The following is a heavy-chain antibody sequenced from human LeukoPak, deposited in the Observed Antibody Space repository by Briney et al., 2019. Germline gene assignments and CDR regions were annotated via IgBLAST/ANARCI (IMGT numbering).Heavy chain of an antibody. CDR1: GYTLTELS. CDR3: AELGITMTGGV. J-gene: IGHJ6*04. Sequence: ASVKVSCKVSGYTLTELSMHWVRQAPGNGLEGVGGFDTEDGETNYAQMIKGRVTMTEDTTTDTAYIELSSLRSEDTAVYYCAELGITMTGGVWGKGTTVTISS. CDR2: FDTEDGET. V-gene: IGHV1-24*01. D-gene: IGHD3-10*02.